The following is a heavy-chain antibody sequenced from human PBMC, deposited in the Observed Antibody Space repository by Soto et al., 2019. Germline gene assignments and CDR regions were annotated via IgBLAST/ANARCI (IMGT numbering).Heavy chain of an antibody. CDR3: AREVIDSSSDYYYYGMDV. Sequence: SQTLSLTCVISGDSVSSNSAAWNWIGQSPSRGLEWLGRTSYRSKWYNDYAVSVKSRITITIDTSKNHFSLQLNSVTPEDTAVYYCAREVIDSSSDYYYYGMDVWGQGTTVTVSS. D-gene: IGHD6-6*01. CDR1: GDSVSSNSAA. V-gene: IGHV6-1*01. CDR2: TSYRSKWYN. J-gene: IGHJ6*02.